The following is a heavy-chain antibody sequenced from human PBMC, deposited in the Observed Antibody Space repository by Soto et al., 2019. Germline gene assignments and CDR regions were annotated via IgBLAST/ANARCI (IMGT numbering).Heavy chain of an antibody. CDR1: GYSFTIYW. V-gene: IGHV5-10-1*01. CDR3: ARLAPPKQHXHYDFWSGYYRVRILDY. CDR2: IDPSDSYT. D-gene: IGHD3-3*01. J-gene: IGHJ4*02. Sequence: GESLKISCKGSGYSFTIYWISWVRQMPGKGLEWMGRIDPSDSYTNYSPSFQGHVTISADKSISTAYLQWSSLKASDTAMYYCARLAPPKQHXHYDFWSGYYRVRILDYWGQGTLVTVSS.